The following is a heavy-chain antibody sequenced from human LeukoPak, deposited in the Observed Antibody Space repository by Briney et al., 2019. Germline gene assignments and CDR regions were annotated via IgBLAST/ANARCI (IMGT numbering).Heavy chain of an antibody. J-gene: IGHJ4*02. V-gene: IGHV3-30*04. CDR1: GFTFSSYA. CDR3: ASPGDY. CDR2: ISYDGSNK. Sequence: GGSLRLSCAASGFTFSSYAMHWVRQAPGKGLEWVAVISYDGSNKYYADSVKGRFTISRDNSKNTLYLQMNSLRAEDTAVYYCASPGDYWGQGTLVTVSS.